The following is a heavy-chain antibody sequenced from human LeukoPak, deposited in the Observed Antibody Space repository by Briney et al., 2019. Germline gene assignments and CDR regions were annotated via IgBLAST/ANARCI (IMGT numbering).Heavy chain of an antibody. CDR1: GFTFSSYA. Sequence: GGSLRLSCAASGFTFSSYAMSWVRQAPGKGLEWVANIKQDGSEKYYVDSVKGRFTISRDNAKNSLYLQMNSLRAEDTAVYYCARDLGYYDSSRQNDYWGQGTLVTVSS. D-gene: IGHD3-22*01. CDR3: ARDLGYYDSSRQNDY. CDR2: IKQDGSEK. V-gene: IGHV3-7*01. J-gene: IGHJ4*02.